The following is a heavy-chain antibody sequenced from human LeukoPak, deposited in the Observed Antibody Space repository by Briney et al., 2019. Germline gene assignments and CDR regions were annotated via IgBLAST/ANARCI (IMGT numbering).Heavy chain of an antibody. CDR3: ARHLALGPYDY. Sequence: SETLSLTCTVSGGSISSYYWSWIRQPPGKGLEWIGYIYYSGSTNYNPSLESRVTISVDTSKNQFSLKVSSVTAADTAVYYCARHLALGPYDYWGQGTLVTVSS. J-gene: IGHJ4*02. V-gene: IGHV4-59*08. CDR1: GGSISSYY. CDR2: IYYSGST.